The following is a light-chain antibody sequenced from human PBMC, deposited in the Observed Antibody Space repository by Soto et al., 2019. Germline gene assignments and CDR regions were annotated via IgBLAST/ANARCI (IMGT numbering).Light chain of an antibody. CDR1: SSDVGGYNY. V-gene: IGLV2-14*01. CDR3: SSYASSGAVV. Sequence: QSALTQPASVSGSPGQSITISCTGSSSDVGGYNYVSWYQQHPGKAPKLIISEVSNRPSGVSTRFSGSKSGNTASLTISGLQAEDEADYYCSSYASSGAVVFGGGTKVTVL. CDR2: EVS. J-gene: IGLJ3*02.